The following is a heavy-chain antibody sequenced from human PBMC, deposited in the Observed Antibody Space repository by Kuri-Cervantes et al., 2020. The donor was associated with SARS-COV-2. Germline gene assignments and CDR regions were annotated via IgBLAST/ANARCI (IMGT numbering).Heavy chain of an antibody. Sequence: GESLKISCAASGFTFSSYAMHWVRQAPGKGLEWVAVISYDGSNKYYADSVKGRFTISRDNSKNTLYLQMNSLRAEDTAVYYCARFSIVVVVADYWGQGTLVTVSS. D-gene: IGHD2-15*01. V-gene: IGHV3-30*01. CDR1: GFTFSSYA. J-gene: IGHJ4*02. CDR3: ARFSIVVVVADY. CDR2: ISYDGSNK.